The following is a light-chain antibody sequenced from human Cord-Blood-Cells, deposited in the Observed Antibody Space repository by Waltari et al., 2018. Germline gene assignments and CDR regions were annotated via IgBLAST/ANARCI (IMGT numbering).Light chain of an antibody. CDR1: QSISSY. J-gene: IGKJ2*01. Sequence: DIQMTQSPSSLSASVGDRVTITCRASQSISSYLNCYQQKPGKAPKLLIYAASSLQSGGPSRFSGSESGTDFTLTISSLQPEDFATYYCQQSYSTPPYTFGQGTKLEIK. CDR3: QQSYSTPPYT. CDR2: AAS. V-gene: IGKV1-39*01.